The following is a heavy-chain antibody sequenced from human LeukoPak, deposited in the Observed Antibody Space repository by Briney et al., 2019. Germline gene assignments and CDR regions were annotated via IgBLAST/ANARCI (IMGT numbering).Heavy chain of an antibody. CDR2: ISASGGDT. CDR3: AKDAAGPEY. D-gene: IGHD6-13*01. V-gene: IGHV3-23*01. Sequence: PGGSLRLSCVVSGLTFSSYSMSCLRQAPGKGLEWVSGISASGGDTWYPDSVKGRFTISKDNSKNTLFLQMNSLRVEDTAIYYCAKDAAGPEYWGQGTRVTVSS. J-gene: IGHJ4*02. CDR1: GLTFSSYS.